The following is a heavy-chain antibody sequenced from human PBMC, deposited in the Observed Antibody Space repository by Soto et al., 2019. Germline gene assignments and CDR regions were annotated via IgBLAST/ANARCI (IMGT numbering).Heavy chain of an antibody. CDR1: GFTFSNYG. CDR3: ARDNYGGNSRFDY. J-gene: IGHJ4*02. CDR2: IWYGGSDK. D-gene: IGHD4-17*01. V-gene: IGHV3-33*01. Sequence: QVQLVESGGGVVQPGRSLRLSCAASGFTFSNYGMHWVRQAPGKGLEWVAVIWYGGSDKYYANSVKGRFTISGDNSKNTLYLQMNSLRAEDTAVYYCARDNYGGNSRFDYWGQGTLVTVSS.